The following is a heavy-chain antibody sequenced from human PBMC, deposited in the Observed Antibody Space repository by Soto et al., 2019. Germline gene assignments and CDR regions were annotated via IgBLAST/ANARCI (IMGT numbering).Heavy chain of an antibody. CDR2: ISGSGGST. CDR1: GFTFSSYA. J-gene: IGHJ4*02. Sequence: AGSPRLSCAAAGFTFSSYAMSWVRQAPGKGLEWVSAISGSGGSTYYADSVKGRFTISRDNSKNTLYLQMNSLRAEDTAVYYCAKAARLKSYYDFWSGYTDYFDYWGQGTLVTVSS. V-gene: IGHV3-23*01. CDR3: AKAARLKSYYDFWSGYTDYFDY. D-gene: IGHD3-3*01.